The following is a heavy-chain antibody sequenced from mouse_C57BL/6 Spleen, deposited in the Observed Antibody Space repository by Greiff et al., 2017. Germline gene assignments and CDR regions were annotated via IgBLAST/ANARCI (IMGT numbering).Heavy chain of an antibody. CDR2: IHPNSGST. Sequence: QVQLQQPGAELVKPGASVKLSCKASGYTFTSYWMHWVKQRPGQGLEWIGMIHPNSGSTNYNEKFKSKATLTVDKSSSTAYMQLSSLTSEDSPVYYCAREEKGFWDYWGQGTTLTVSS. J-gene: IGHJ2*01. CDR1: GYTFTSYW. V-gene: IGHV1-64*01. D-gene: IGHD3-3*01. CDR3: AREEKGFWDY.